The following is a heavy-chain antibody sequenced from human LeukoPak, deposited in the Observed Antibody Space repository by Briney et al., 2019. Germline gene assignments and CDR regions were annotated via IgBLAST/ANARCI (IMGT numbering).Heavy chain of an antibody. J-gene: IGHJ3*02. Sequence: GGSLRLSCAASGFTFSDYTMNWVRQAPGKGLEWVSYISRTSSTITYADSVKGRFTISRDNAKNSLYLQMNSLRDEDTAVYYCARDLGTTSRAFDIWGQGTMVIVS. V-gene: IGHV3-48*02. D-gene: IGHD2/OR15-2a*01. CDR3: ARDLGTTSRAFDI. CDR1: GFTFSDYT. CDR2: ISRTSSTI.